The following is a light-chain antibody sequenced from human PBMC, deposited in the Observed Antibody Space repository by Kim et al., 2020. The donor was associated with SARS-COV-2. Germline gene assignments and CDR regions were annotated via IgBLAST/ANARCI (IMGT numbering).Light chain of an antibody. Sequence: VSPGQTASITCSGDKLGDKYSCWYQQKPGQSPILVIYEDDKRPSGIPERFSGSNSGNTATLTISGTQAMDEADYYCQAWDSSTVLFGGGTQLTVL. V-gene: IGLV3-1*01. CDR2: EDD. CDR3: QAWDSSTVL. J-gene: IGLJ3*02. CDR1: KLGDKY.